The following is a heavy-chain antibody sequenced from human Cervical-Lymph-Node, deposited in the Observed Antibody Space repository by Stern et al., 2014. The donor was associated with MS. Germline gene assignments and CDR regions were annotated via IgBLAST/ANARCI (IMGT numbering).Heavy chain of an antibody. CDR2: IGNGGDTL. CDR3: ARDRRPSSYEGMNN. J-gene: IGHJ4*02. V-gene: IGHV3-11*01. D-gene: IGHD3-3*01. Sequence: VQLVESGGGLVKPGGSLRLSCVASGFTFNDYYMSWIRQPPGQGLEWISYIGNGGDTLYYSASVRGRFTLSRDNAKHTPDLHPNSLRAEDTAVYDCARDRRPSSYEGMNNWGQGTLVTVSS. CDR1: GFTFNDYY.